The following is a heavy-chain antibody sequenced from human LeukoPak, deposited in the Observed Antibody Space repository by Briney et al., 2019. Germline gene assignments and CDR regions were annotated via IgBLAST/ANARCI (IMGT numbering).Heavy chain of an antibody. D-gene: IGHD2-15*01. CDR1: GLTFRNYG. Sequence: QPGRSLRLSCAASGLTFRNYGMHWVRQAPGKGLEWVAIISYDGSNKYYADSVRGRFTISKDNSQNTLYLQMNSLKAEVTAVYYCAKQLGYCSDGSCYFPYWGQGTLVTVSS. V-gene: IGHV3-30*18. CDR3: AKQLGYCSDGSCYFPY. J-gene: IGHJ4*02. CDR2: ISYDGSNK.